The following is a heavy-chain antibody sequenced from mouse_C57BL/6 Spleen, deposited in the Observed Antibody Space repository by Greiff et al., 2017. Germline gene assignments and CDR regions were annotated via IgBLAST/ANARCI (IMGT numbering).Heavy chain of an antibody. CDR2: ISYDGSN. D-gene: IGHD1-1*01. CDR3: ARDSLYYYGSSYYFDY. V-gene: IGHV3-6*01. Sequence: ESGPGLVKPSQSLSLTCSVTGYSIPSGYYWNWIRQFPGNKLEWMGYISYDGSNNYNPSLKNRISITRDPSKNQFFLKLNSVTTEDTATYYCARDSLYYYGSSYYFDYWGQGTTLTVSS. CDR1: GYSIPSGYY. J-gene: IGHJ2*01.